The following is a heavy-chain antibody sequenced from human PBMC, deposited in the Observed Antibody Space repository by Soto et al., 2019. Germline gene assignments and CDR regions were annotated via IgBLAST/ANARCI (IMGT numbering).Heavy chain of an antibody. V-gene: IGHV3-11*01. J-gene: IGHJ3*02. CDR1: GFTFSNYY. CDR2: ISDSGSVT. D-gene: IGHD2-15*01. Sequence: QVQLVDSGGGLVKPGGSLRLSCAASGFTFSNYYMTWIRQAPGKGLEWISYISDSGSVTYYADSVQGRFSISRDNAKNSLFLEMNDLRVDDTAVYYCARCLLGVGDPFDIWGHGTMVTVSS. CDR3: ARCLLGVGDPFDI.